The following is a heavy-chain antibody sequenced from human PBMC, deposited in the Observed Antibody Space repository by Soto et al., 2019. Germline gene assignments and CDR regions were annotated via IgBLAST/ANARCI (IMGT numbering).Heavy chain of an antibody. V-gene: IGHV3-23*01. CDR1: GFTFSSYA. CDR3: AKVVQSYYYYGMDV. J-gene: IGHJ6*02. CDR2: ISGSGGST. Sequence: EVQLLESGGGLVQPGGSLSLSCAASGFTFSSYAMSWVRQAPGQGLEWVSAISGSGGSTYYADSVKGRFTISRDNSKNTLYLQVNSLRAEDTSVYYCAKVVQSYYYYGMDVWGQGTTVTVSS.